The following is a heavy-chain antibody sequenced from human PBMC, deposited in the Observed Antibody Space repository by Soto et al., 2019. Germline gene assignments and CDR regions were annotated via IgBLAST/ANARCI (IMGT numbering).Heavy chain of an antibody. CDR1: NYTFTSYG. J-gene: IGHJ4*02. D-gene: IGHD1-26*01. V-gene: IGHV1-18*04. CDR2: ISVYYGNT. CDR3: ARGGLKWAGGVFDF. Sequence: QVQLVQSGAEVRKPGASVKVSCKASNYTFTSYGISWVRQAPGQGLGWMGWISVYYGNTNYAQKFKDRVTTTKDTSPSTAYLELRSLTSDDTAVYYCARGGLKWAGGVFDFWGQGTLVTVSS.